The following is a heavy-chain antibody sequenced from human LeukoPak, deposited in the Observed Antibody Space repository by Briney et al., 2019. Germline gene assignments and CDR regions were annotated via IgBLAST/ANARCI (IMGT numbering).Heavy chain of an antibody. CDR3: AKQDIRSSAWYD. CDR2: ISSSSNYI. V-gene: IGHV3-21*04. Sequence: GGSLRLSCAASGFTFSSSSMNWVRQAPGKGLEWVSSISSSSNYIYYADSVKGRFTISRDNAKNSLFLQMNSLRAEDTAVYYCAKQDIRSSAWYDWGQGTLVTVSS. D-gene: IGHD6-19*01. J-gene: IGHJ4*02. CDR1: GFTFSSSS.